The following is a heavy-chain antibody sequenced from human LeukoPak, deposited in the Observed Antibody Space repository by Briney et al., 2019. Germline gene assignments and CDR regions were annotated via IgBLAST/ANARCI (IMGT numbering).Heavy chain of an antibody. CDR2: IHYSGSA. D-gene: IGHD4-17*01. CDR3: ATTPVTNYYYYGLDV. J-gene: IGHJ6*02. Sequence: SETLSLTCTVSGASIRTYYWSWIRQPPGKGLEWIGFIHYSGSANYNPSLKSRVTISLDTSKNHISLNLSSVTAADTAVYYCATTPVTNYYYYGLDVWGQGTTVTVSS. CDR1: GASIRTYY. V-gene: IGHV4-59*01.